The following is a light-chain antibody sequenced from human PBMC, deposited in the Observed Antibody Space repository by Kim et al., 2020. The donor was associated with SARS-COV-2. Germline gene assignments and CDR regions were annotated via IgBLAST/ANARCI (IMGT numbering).Light chain of an antibody. J-gene: IGKJ2*01. CDR2: GAS. Sequence: EIVMTQSPATLSVSPVERATLSCRASQSVSSNLAWYQQKPGQAPRLLIYGASTRATGIPARFSGSGSGTEFTLTISSLQSEDFAVYYCQQYNNWPPHTFGQGTKLEI. CDR3: QQYNNWPPHT. CDR1: QSVSSN. V-gene: IGKV3-15*01.